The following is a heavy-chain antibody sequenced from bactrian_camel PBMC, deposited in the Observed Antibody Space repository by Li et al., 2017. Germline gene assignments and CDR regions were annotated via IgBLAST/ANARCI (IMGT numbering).Heavy chain of an antibody. D-gene: IGHD7*01. CDR1: SDTDAAYF. CDR3: CGNCGKCRDANWPPY. CDR2: ISAHGGT. V-gene: IGHV3S55*01. J-gene: IGHJ4*01. Sequence: HVQLVESGGGSVQIGGSLRLSCAISSDTDAAYFFGWYRQTPTQEREGIAAISAHGGTGYADSVKGRFTISQDKARRTVFLQMNSLKPEDTAMYYCCGNCGKCRDANWPPYWGRGTQVTVS.